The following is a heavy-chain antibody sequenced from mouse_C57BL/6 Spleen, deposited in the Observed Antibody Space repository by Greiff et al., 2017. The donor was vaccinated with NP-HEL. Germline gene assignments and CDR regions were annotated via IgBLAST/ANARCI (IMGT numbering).Heavy chain of an antibody. CDR3: ARSRYYGSSWFAY. D-gene: IGHD1-1*01. V-gene: IGHV1-55*01. J-gene: IGHJ3*01. CDR1: GYTFTSYW. CDR2: IYPGSGST. Sequence: VQLQQPGAELVKPGASVKMSCKASGYTFTSYWITWVKQRPGQGLEWIGDIYPGSGSTNYNEKFKSKATLTVDTSSSTAYMQLSSLTSEDSAVYYCARSRYYGSSWFAYWGQGTLVTVSA.